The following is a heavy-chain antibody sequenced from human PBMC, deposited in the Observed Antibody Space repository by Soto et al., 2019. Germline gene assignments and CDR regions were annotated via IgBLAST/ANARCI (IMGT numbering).Heavy chain of an antibody. CDR1: GGSISSNSYY. D-gene: IGHD6-19*01. Sequence: QLQLQESGPGLVKPSETLSLTCTVSGGSISSNSYYWGRIRQPPGKGLEWIGSIYYSGTTYYNPSLRSRVTISVDTSKNQFLLKLSSVTAADTAVYYCARREAVASSWFDPWGQGTLVTVYS. CDR3: ARREAVASSWFDP. J-gene: IGHJ5*02. CDR2: IYYSGTT. V-gene: IGHV4-39*01.